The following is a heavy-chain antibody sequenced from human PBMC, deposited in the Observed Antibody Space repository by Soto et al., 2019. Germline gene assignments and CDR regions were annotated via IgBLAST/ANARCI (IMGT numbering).Heavy chain of an antibody. CDR3: ASARGARYFDH. Sequence: SETLSLTCTVSGGSISSGDYYWSWIRQPPGKGLEWIGYIYYSGSTYYNPSLKSRVTISVDTSKNQFSLKLSSVTAADTAVYYCASARGARYFDHWGQGTLVTVSS. D-gene: IGHD2-15*01. J-gene: IGHJ4*02. V-gene: IGHV4-30-4*01. CDR1: GGSISSGDYY. CDR2: IYYSGST.